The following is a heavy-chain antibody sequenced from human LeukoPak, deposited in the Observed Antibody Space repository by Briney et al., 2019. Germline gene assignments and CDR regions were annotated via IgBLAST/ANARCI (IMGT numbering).Heavy chain of an antibody. V-gene: IGHV3-23*01. CDR2: IYGSGVSI. CDR3: AKDLGWELPAEAY. D-gene: IGHD1-26*01. Sequence: PGGSLRLSCVAPGFTFLKYVMNWVRQAPGKGLEWLATIYGSGVSISYADSVKGRFTISRDNSNNTLYLQMNSLRVEDTAMYFCAKDLGWELPAEAYWGQGILVTVSS. J-gene: IGHJ4*02. CDR1: GFTFLKYV.